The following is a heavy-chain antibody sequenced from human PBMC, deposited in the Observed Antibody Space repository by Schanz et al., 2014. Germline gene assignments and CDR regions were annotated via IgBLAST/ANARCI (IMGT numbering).Heavy chain of an antibody. CDR1: GFAFSSYG. CDR3: AKDGPGGSGSYSADGGMDV. Sequence: EVQLVESGGDLVQPGGSLRLSCLASGFAFSSYGMNWLRQAPGKGLEWVSVIGVDGTTTYYADSVKGRFTISRDNSKSTLYLQMNSLRAEDTAVYYCAKDGPGGSGSYSADGGMDVWGQGTTVTVSS. V-gene: IGHV3-23*04. CDR2: IGVDGTTT. J-gene: IGHJ6*02. D-gene: IGHD3-10*01.